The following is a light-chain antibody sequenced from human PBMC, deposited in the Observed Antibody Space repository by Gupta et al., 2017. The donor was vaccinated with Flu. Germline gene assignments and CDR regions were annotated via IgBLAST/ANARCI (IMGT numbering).Light chain of an antibody. CDR1: QSLSNNY. V-gene: IGKV3-20*01. CDR2: GAS. J-gene: IGKJ4*01. Sequence: ERATLSSRAIQSLSNNYVAWYQQKPGQSPKLLIYGASSRATGIADRFGGSGSGTDFTLTISGLEAEDFALYYCQQYDTSPLTFGEGTKVEIK. CDR3: QQYDTSPLT.